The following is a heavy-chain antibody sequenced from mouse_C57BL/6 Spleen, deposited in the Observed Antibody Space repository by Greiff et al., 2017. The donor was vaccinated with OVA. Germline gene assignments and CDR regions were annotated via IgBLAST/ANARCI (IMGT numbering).Heavy chain of an antibody. CDR1: GYTFTSYW. CDR2: IYPGSGST. CDR3: AREEYSSAY. J-gene: IGHJ3*01. D-gene: IGHD2-5*01. Sequence: HVQLKQPGAELVKPGASVKMSCKASGYTFTSYWITWVKQRPGQGLEWIGDIYPGSGSTNYNEKFKSKATLTVDTSSSTAYMQLSSLTAEDSEVYYCAREEYSSAYWGQGTLVTVSA. V-gene: IGHV1-55*01.